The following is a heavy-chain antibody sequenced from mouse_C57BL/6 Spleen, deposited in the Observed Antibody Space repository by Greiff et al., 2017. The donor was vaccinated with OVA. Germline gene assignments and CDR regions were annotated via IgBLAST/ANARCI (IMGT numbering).Heavy chain of an antibody. D-gene: IGHD2-10*02. V-gene: IGHV5-4*01. CDR3: ARSSKNAMDY. CDR1: GFTFSSYA. J-gene: IGHJ4*01. Sequence: EVQLVESGGGLVKPGGSLKLSCAASGFTFSSYAMSWVRQTPEKGLEWVATISDGGSYTYYPDNVKGRFTISRDNAKNNLYLQMSHLKSEDTAMYYCARSSKNAMDYWGQGTSVTVSS. CDR2: ISDGGSYT.